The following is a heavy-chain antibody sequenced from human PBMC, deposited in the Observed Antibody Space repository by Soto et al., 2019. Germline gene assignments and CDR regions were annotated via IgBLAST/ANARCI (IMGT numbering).Heavy chain of an antibody. J-gene: IGHJ4*02. CDR2: ISLHNGDT. V-gene: IGHV1-18*04. CDR3: ATDERDDCSSINCHYFDH. Sequence: QVHLVQSGPELKKPGASVKVSCKAAGITYGISWGRQAPGQGLEWMGWISLHNGDTNNAPNLQGRITMTTDTSTSTTYMELRSLRSDDTAVYYCATDERDDCSSINCHYFDHWGQGTLVTVSS. CDR1: GITYG. D-gene: IGHD2-15*01.